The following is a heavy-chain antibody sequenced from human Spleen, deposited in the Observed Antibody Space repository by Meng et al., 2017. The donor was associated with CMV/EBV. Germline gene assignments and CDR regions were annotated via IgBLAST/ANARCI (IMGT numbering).Heavy chain of an antibody. CDR3: AKGQQQLARDFDY. J-gene: IGHJ4*02. CDR1: GFTFDDYA. D-gene: IGHD6-13*01. CDR2: ISWNSGSI. Sequence: GGSLRLSCAASGFTFDDYAMHWVRQAPGKGLEWVSGISWNSGSIGYADSVKGRFTISRDNAKNSLYLQMNSLRAEDTALYYCAKGQQQLARDFDYWGQGTLVTVSS. V-gene: IGHV3-9*01.